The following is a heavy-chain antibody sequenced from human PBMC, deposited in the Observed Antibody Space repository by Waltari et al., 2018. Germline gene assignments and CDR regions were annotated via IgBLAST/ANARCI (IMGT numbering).Heavy chain of an antibody. Sequence: EVQLVESGGGLVQPGGSLRLSCAASGVTFSSFWMSGVRQAPGKGLEWLANINPDGSVKNYVDSVKGRFTISRDSAKNSLYLQMNSLRAEDTAVYYCAKDSYSKGDYWGQGTLLTVSS. CDR2: INPDGSVK. V-gene: IGHV3-7*03. CDR3: AKDSYSKGDY. CDR1: GVTFSSFW. D-gene: IGHD4-4*01. J-gene: IGHJ4*02.